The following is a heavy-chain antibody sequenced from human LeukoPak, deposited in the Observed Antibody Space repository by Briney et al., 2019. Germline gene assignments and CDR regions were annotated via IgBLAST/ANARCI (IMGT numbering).Heavy chain of an antibody. CDR3: ARFTMVRGVIVLADV. V-gene: IGHV4-34*01. D-gene: IGHD3-10*01. J-gene: IGHJ6*04. CDR2: INHSGST. Sequence: PSETLSLTCAVYGRSFSGYYWSWIRQPPGKGLEWIGEINHSGSTNYNPSLKSRVTISVDTSKNQFSLKLSSVTAADTAVYYCARFTMVRGVIVLADVWGKGTTVTVSS. CDR1: GRSFSGYY.